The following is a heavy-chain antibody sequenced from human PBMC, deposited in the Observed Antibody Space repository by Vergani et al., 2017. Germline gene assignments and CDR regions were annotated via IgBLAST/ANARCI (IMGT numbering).Heavy chain of an antibody. CDR1: GFTFSSYA. D-gene: IGHD6-6*01. J-gene: IGHJ4*02. CDR2: ISGRGGSP. V-gene: IGHV3-23*04. Sequence: VQLVESGGGLVKPGGSLRLSCAASGFTFSSYAMSWVRQAPGNGLGWVSAISGRGGSPTYADSVKGRFPIARDKSKTTLYLQMNSLRAEDTAVYYCAKVVGIAARASDYWGQGTLVTVSS. CDR3: AKVVGIAARASDY.